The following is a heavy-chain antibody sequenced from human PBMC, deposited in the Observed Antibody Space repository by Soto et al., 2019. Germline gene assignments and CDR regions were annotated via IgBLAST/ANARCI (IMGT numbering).Heavy chain of an antibody. CDR3: AKGKGVGATPDGANC. CDR2: IRSDGDTT. V-gene: IGHV3-23*01. CDR1: GFTFSSYG. J-gene: IGHJ4*02. Sequence: EMQVLESGGGLVQPGGSLRLSCAASGFTFSSYGMNWVRQAPGKGLEWVSGIRSDGDTTYNADSVKGRFTVSRDTSKNTVDLQINSLRAEDTAVYYRAKGKGVGATPDGANCWGQGTLVTVSS. D-gene: IGHD1-26*01.